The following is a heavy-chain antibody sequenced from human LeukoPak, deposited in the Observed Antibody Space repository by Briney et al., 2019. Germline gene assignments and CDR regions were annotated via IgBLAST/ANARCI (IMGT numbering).Heavy chain of an antibody. CDR2: ISGNGGST. D-gene: IGHD6-13*01. CDR3: AKGGGYTSSWFDY. J-gene: IGHJ4*02. CDR1: GFTFSRYP. V-gene: IGHV3-64*04. Sequence: PGGSLRLSCSASGFTFSRYPMHWVRQAPGKGLEYVSAISGNGGSTYYADSVKGRFTISRDNSKNTLYLQMNSLRAEDTAVYYCAKGGGYTSSWFDYWGQGTLVTVSS.